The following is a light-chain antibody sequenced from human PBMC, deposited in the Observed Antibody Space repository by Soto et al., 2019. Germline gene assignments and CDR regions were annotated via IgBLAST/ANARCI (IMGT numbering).Light chain of an antibody. CDR2: DDS. J-gene: IGLJ1*01. Sequence: SYELTQPPSVSVAPGQTARITCGGNNIGSKSVHWYRQKPGQAPVLVVCDDSVRPSGIPERFSGSNSGNTATLTISRVEAGDEADYYCQVWDSSSDHYVFGAGTKVTVL. CDR3: QVWDSSSDHYV. CDR1: NIGSKS. V-gene: IGLV3-21*02.